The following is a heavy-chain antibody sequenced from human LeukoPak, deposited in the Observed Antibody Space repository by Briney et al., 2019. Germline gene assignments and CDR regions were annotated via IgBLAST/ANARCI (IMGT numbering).Heavy chain of an antibody. Sequence: ASVTLSFNSSAYSFTVYYIHWVRQAPGQGLELMGWINPNSGATNYAQRFQDRVTMTRDTSINTAYMELNRLRSDDTAMYYCARDQNYYDATSYYGIDYWGQGTLVTVSS. V-gene: IGHV1-2*02. CDR1: AYSFTVYY. J-gene: IGHJ4*02. CDR3: ARDQNYYDATSYYGIDY. D-gene: IGHD3-22*01. CDR2: INPNSGAT.